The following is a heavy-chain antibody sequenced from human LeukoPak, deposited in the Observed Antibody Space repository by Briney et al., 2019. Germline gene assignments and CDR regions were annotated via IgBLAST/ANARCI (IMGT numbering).Heavy chain of an antibody. CDR1: GGSISSGGYY. Sequence: SQTLSLTCTVSGGSISSGGYYWSWIRQHPGKGVEWIGYIYYSGSTYYNPSLKSRVTMSVDTSKSQFSLKLTSVTAADTAMYFCAGGVVSLKPYYFDFWGQGILVTVSS. V-gene: IGHV4-31*03. CDR2: IYYSGST. J-gene: IGHJ4*02. D-gene: IGHD2-15*01. CDR3: AGGVVSLKPYYFDF.